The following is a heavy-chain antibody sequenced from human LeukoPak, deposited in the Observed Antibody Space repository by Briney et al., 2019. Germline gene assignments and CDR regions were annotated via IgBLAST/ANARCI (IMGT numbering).Heavy chain of an antibody. D-gene: IGHD2-2*02. CDR3: AAGEGYCSSTSCYIDYYYGMDV. CDR2: IVVGSGNT. J-gene: IGHJ6*02. Sequence: VASVKVSCKASGFTFTSSAMQWVRQARGQRLEWIGWIVVGSGNTNYAQKFQERVTITRDMSTSTAYMELSSLRSEDTAVYYCAAGEGYCSSTSCYIDYYYGMDVWGQGTTVTVSS. CDR1: GFTFTSSA. V-gene: IGHV1-58*02.